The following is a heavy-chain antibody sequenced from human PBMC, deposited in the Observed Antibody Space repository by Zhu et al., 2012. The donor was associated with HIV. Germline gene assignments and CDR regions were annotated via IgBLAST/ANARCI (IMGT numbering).Heavy chain of an antibody. V-gene: IGHV4-59*11. J-gene: IGHJ4*02. CDR3: ARGFGGTLDY. CDR1: GGSISSHY. Sequence: QVQLQESGPGLVKPSETLSLTCTVSGGSISSHYWSWIRQPPGKGLEWIGYIYYTGSTNYNPSLKSRVTISVDTSKNHFSLKLRSVTAADTAFLYCARGFGGTLDYWGQGTLVTVSS. D-gene: IGHD4-23*01. CDR2: IYYTGST.